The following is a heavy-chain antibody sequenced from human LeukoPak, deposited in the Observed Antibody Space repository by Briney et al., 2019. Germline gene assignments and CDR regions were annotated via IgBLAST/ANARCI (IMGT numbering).Heavy chain of an antibody. D-gene: IGHD3-3*01. CDR3: AAAASGDFWSGPNWFDP. V-gene: IGHV4-30-2*01. CDR2: SYHSGST. J-gene: IGHJ5*02. CDR1: GGSISSGGYS. Sequence: SETLSLTCAVSGGSISSGGYSWSWIRQPPGKGLEWIGYSYHSGSTYYNPSLKSRVTISVDRSKNQFSLKLSSVTAADTAVYYCAAAASGDFWSGPNWFDPWGQGTLVTVSS.